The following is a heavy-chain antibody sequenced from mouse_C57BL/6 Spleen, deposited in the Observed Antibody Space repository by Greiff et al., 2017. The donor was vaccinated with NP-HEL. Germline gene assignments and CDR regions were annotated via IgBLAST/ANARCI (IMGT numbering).Heavy chain of an antibody. CDR2: IDPSDSYT. Sequence: QVQLQQSGAELVMPGASVKLSCKASGYTFTSYWMHWVKQRPGQGLEWIGEIDPSDSYTNYNQKFKGKSTLTVDKSSSTAYMQLSSLTSEDSAVYYCARRDSFDYWGQGTTLTVSS. D-gene: IGHD3-3*01. CDR3: ARRDSFDY. V-gene: IGHV1-69*01. J-gene: IGHJ2*01. CDR1: GYTFTSYW.